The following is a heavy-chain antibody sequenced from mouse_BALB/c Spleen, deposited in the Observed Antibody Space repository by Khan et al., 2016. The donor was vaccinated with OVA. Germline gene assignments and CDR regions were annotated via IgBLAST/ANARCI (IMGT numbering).Heavy chain of an antibody. CDR2: ISTYSGST. D-gene: IGHD2-3*01. Sequence: QVRLQQSGPELVRPGVSVKISCKGSGYTFTDYAMYWVKQSHAKSLEWIGLISTYSGSTNYNQKFKGKVTMTVDKSSSASYMELARLTSEDSAIYYCARAAYEGYYDYWGQGTALTVSS. CDR1: GYTFTDYA. J-gene: IGHJ2*01. CDR3: ARAAYEGYYDY. V-gene: IGHV1S137*01.